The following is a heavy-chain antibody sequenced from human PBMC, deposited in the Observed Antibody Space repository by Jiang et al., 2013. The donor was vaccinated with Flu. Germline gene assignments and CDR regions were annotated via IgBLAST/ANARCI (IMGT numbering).Heavy chain of an antibody. D-gene: IGHD3-10*01. V-gene: IGHV1-18*01. CDR2: ISAYNGNT. J-gene: IGHJ6*02. CDR3: ARDGAGADYYYYYGMDV. CDR1: GYTFTSYG. Sequence: SGAEVKKPGASVKVSCKASGYTFTSYGISWVRQAPGQGLEWMGWISAYNGNTNYAQKLQGRVTMTTDTSTSTAYMELRSLRSDDTAVYYCARDGAGADYYYYYGMDVWGQGTTVTVS.